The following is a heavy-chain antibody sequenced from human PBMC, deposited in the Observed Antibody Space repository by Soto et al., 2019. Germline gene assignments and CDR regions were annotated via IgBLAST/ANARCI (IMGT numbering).Heavy chain of an antibody. V-gene: IGHV3-7*01. Sequence: GGSLRLSXVASGFTFTNYWMSWVRQAPGKGLEWVANIKGDGSEKRYVDSVRGRFTISRDNAKNSVYLQMNSLRADDTALYYCGRDEVRNGVGVWGQGTTVTVSS. J-gene: IGHJ6*02. CDR3: GRDEVRNGVGV. CDR1: GFTFTNYW. CDR2: IKGDGSEK.